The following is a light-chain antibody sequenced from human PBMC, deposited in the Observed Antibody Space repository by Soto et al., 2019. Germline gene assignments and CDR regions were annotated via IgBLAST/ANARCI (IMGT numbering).Light chain of an antibody. V-gene: IGKV1-39*01. J-gene: IGKJ1*01. Sequence: DIRMTQSPASLSASVGDRVTVTCRASQNIDKYLHWYQQKPGKAPNLLIFSASILQSGVPSRVIGSGSGTEFTLAISGLQPEDFATYYCQQTYRYAVLFGQGTKVQI. CDR3: QQTYRYAVL. CDR2: SAS. CDR1: QNIDKY.